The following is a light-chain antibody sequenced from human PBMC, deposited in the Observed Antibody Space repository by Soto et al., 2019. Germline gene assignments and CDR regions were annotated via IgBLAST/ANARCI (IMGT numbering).Light chain of an antibody. CDR2: EVS. CDR3: SSFTITSTLYV. J-gene: IGLJ1*01. Sequence: HSVQTHPASVPCSPGHSITISCAGTSSDIGGYNYVSWYQQHPGKAPKVIIYEVSSRPSGVSNRFSGSKSGNTASLTISGLQAEDEADYYCSSFTITSTLYVFGSGTKVAVL. V-gene: IGLV2-14*01. CDR1: SSDIGGYNY.